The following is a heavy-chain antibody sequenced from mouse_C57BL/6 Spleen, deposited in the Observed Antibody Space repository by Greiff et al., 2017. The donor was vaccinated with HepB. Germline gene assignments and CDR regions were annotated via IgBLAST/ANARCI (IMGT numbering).Heavy chain of an antibody. V-gene: IGHV1-39*01. CDR3: ARSSHYDYDGRGYAMDY. Sequence: EVQLQESGPELVKPGASVKISCKASGYSFTDYNMNWVKQSNGKSLEWIGVIKPNYGTTSYNQKFKGKATLTVDQSSSTAYMQLNSLTSEDSAVYYCARSSHYDYDGRGYAMDYWGQGTSVTVSS. D-gene: IGHD2-4*01. CDR1: GYSFTDYN. J-gene: IGHJ4*01. CDR2: IKPNYGTT.